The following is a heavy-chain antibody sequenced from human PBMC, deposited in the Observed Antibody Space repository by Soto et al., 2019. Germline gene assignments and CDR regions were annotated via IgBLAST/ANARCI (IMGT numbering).Heavy chain of an antibody. Sequence: QVQLVESGGGVVQPGRSLRLSCAASGFTFSSYAMHWVRQAPGKGLEWVAVISYDGSNKYYADSVKGRFTISRDNSKNTLYLKMNSVRAEDTAVYYCAREDGDYVLSPLFDPWGQGTLVTVSS. CDR3: AREDGDYVLSPLFDP. CDR1: GFTFSSYA. CDR2: ISYDGSNK. D-gene: IGHD4-17*01. V-gene: IGHV3-30-3*01. J-gene: IGHJ5*02.